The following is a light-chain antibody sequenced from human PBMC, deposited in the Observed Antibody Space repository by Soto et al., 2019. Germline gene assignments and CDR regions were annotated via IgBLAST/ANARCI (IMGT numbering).Light chain of an antibody. J-gene: IGKJ1*01. CDR3: QQYGSSPRT. V-gene: IGKV3-20*01. Sequence: IVLTKSPGTLSLSQGRRATLSCRASQSLSIIQLAWYLQKPGQAPTLLXXQXSSRATGISDRFTGSGSGTDFTLTITTLEPEDFAVYYCQQYGSSPRTFGLGTKVDIK. CDR2: QXS. CDR1: QSLSIIQ.